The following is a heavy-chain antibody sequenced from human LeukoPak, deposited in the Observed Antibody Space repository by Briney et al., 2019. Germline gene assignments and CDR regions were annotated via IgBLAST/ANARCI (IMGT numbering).Heavy chain of an antibody. V-gene: IGHV3-30*18. CDR3: AKDPSTPDYGDYKGYFQH. D-gene: IGHD4-17*01. CDR1: GFTFSSYG. J-gene: IGHJ1*01. Sequence: GGSLRLSCAASGFTFSSYGMHWVRQAPGKGLEWVAVIPYDGSNKYYADSVKGRFTISRDNSKNTLYLQMNSLRAEDTAVYYCAKDPSTPDYGDYKGYFQHWGQGTLVTVSS. CDR2: IPYDGSNK.